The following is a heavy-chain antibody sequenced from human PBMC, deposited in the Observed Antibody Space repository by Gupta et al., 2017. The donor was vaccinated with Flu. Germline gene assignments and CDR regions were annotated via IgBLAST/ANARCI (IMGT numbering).Heavy chain of an antibody. CDR3: ATAGSYRFDY. V-gene: IGHV3-74*01. Sequence: EVQLVESGGGLVQPGGSLRLSCAASGFTFSTSWMHWVRQAPGKGLVWVARTNSEETTINYADSVKGRFTISRDNAKDTLYLQLNSLRAEDTAVYYCATAGSYRFDYWGQGSLVTVSS. D-gene: IGHD1-26*01. CDR1: GFTFSTSW. CDR2: TNSEETTI. J-gene: IGHJ4*02.